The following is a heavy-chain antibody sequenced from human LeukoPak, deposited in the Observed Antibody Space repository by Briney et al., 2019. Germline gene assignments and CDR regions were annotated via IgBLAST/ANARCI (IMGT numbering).Heavy chain of an antibody. CDR3: ARRQTMDV. V-gene: IGHV3-7*01. J-gene: IGHJ6*02. Sequence: GGSLRLSCAASGFTFSGYWMSWVRQAPGKGLEWVANINQDESEKYYVDSVKGRFTISRDNAKNSLYLQMNSLRTEDTAVYYGARRQTMDVWGQGTTVTVSS. CDR1: GFTFSGYW. CDR2: INQDESEK.